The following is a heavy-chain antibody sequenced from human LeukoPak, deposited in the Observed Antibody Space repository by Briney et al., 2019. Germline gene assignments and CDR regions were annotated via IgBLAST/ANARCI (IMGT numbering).Heavy chain of an antibody. Sequence: GGSLRLSCAASRFPFISYAMSWVRQAPGKGLEWVSSISGSGDGTYYADSVQGRFTISRDNSRNTLYLQMIRLRAEDTAIYYCATDTPSSPFDYWGRGTLVSVCS. CDR2: ISGSGDGT. V-gene: IGHV3-23*01. D-gene: IGHD6-6*01. J-gene: IGHJ4*02. CDR1: RFPFISYA. CDR3: ATDTPSSPFDY.